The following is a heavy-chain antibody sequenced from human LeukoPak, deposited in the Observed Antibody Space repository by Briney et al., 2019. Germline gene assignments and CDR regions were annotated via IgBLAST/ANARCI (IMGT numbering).Heavy chain of an antibody. CDR3: AKAQTPYDSSGYYSVGAYYGMDV. J-gene: IGHJ6*02. Sequence: GGSLRLSCAASGFTFDDYAMHWVRQAPGKGLEWVSGISWNSGSIGYADSVKGRFTISRDNAKNSLYLQMNSLRAEDTALYYCAKAQTPYDSSGYYSVGAYYGMDVWGQGTTVTVSS. V-gene: IGHV3-9*01. D-gene: IGHD3-22*01. CDR2: ISWNSGSI. CDR1: GFTFDDYA.